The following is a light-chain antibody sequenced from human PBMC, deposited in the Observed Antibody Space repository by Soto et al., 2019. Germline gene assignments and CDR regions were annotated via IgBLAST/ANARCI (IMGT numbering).Light chain of an antibody. CDR3: SSYAASNNVV. CDR2: EVT. CDR1: SSDVGGYKY. Sequence: QSVLTQPPSASGSPEQSVTISCTGTSSDVGGYKYVSWYQQHPGKAPKLIIYEVTKRPSGVPDRFPGSKSGNTASLTVSGLQAEDEADYYCSSYAASNNVVFVRGTKLTVL. V-gene: IGLV2-8*01. J-gene: IGLJ3*02.